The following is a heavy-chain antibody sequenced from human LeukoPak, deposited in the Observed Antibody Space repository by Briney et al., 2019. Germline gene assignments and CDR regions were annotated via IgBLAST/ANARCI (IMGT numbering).Heavy chain of an antibody. V-gene: IGHV3-23*01. D-gene: IGHD3-22*01. J-gene: IGHJ1*01. CDR1: GFTFSYHA. CDR2: INENGGRT. CDR3: AKASSGPLYFQH. Sequence: PGGSLRLSCAASGFTFSYHAMTWVRQAPGKGLECVSGINENGGRTYYANYVKGRFTVSRDNSKNTLYLQMNSLRAEDTAVYYCAKASSGPLYFQHWGQGTLVTVSS.